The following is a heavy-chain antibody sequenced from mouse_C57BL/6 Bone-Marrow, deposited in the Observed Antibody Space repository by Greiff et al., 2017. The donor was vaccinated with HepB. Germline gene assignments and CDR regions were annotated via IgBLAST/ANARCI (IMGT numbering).Heavy chain of an antibody. Sequence: VQLQQSGAELVRPGTSVKVSCKASGYAFTNYLIEWVKQRPGQGLEWIGVINPGSGGTNYNEKFKGKATLTADKSSSTAYMQLSSLTSEDSAVYFCASTEDYYGSGEAFAYWGQGTLVTVSA. CDR1: GYAFTNYL. J-gene: IGHJ3*01. V-gene: IGHV1-54*01. CDR3: ASTEDYYGSGEAFAY. D-gene: IGHD1-1*01. CDR2: INPGSGGT.